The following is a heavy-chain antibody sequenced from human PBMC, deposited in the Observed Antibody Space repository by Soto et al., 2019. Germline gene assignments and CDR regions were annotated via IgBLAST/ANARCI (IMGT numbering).Heavy chain of an antibody. CDR1: GGSITSRFYY. J-gene: IGHJ5*02. Sequence: PSETLSLTCTVSGGSITSRFYYWGWIRQPPGKGLEWIASVYYSGSTYYNPSLKSRVTISADTSRNSFSLKLSSVTAADTAVYYCARLYGSGSYYNNWFDPWGQGTLVTVSS. CDR2: VYYSGST. D-gene: IGHD3-10*01. V-gene: IGHV4-39*02. CDR3: ARLYGSGSYYNNWFDP.